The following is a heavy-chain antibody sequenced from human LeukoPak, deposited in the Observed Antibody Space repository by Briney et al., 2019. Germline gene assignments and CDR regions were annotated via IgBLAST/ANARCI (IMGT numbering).Heavy chain of an antibody. Sequence: AGGSLRLSCAASGFTFSSYAMSWVRQAPGKGLEWVALINPDGSQTNYVDSVKGRLTISRDNAENSLYLQMNSLRAEDTAVYYCARDLGYGALDPWGQGTLVTVSS. CDR1: GFTFSSYA. CDR3: ARDLGYGALDP. CDR2: INPDGSQT. J-gene: IGHJ5*02. D-gene: IGHD4-17*01. V-gene: IGHV3-7*01.